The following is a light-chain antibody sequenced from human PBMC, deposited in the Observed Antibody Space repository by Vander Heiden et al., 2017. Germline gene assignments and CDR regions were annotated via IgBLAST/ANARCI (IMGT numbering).Light chain of an antibody. Sequence: IQMTQSPSTLSASVGDRVTITCRASQSIDSWLAWYQQKPGKAPNLLIYKASALKSGVPSRFSGSGSGTEFTLTISSLQPDDFATYYCQQSHTYWTFGQGTKVE. V-gene: IGKV1-5*03. CDR2: KAS. CDR3: QQSHTYWT. CDR1: QSIDSW. J-gene: IGKJ1*01.